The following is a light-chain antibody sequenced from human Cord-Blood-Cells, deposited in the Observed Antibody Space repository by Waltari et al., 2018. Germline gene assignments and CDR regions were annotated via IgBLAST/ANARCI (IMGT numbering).Light chain of an antibody. CDR3: QKYNNLPRT. J-gene: IGKJ1*01. Sequence: EIVMKQSPATLSVSPGDRATLSCRASQRVSSNLAWYQQKPGQAPRLLIYGASTRATGIPARFSGSGSETEFTLTITSLQSEDFAVYYCQKYNNLPRTFGQGTKVELK. CDR2: GAS. V-gene: IGKV3-15*01. CDR1: QRVSSN.